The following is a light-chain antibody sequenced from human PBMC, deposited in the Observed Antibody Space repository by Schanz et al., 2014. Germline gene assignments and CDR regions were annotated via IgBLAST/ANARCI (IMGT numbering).Light chain of an antibody. J-gene: IGKJ1*01. Sequence: EIVLTQSPGTLSFSPGERAALSCRASQTVTSNYLAWYQRKPGQAPRLLIYGAFTRATAIPDRFSGSGSGTDFTLTISRLEPEDFAVYYCQQYGSSPPTFGQGNKVEIK. CDR1: QTVTSNY. CDR2: GAF. CDR3: QQYGSSPPT. V-gene: IGKV3-20*01.